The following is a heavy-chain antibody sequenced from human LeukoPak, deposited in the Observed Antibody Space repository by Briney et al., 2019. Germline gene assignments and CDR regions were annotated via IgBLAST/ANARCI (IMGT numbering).Heavy chain of an antibody. V-gene: IGHV1-2*02. J-gene: IGHJ6*03. CDR3: ARDFYGSGSYSSYYYYMDV. D-gene: IGHD3-10*01. CDR2: INPNSGGT. CDR1: GYTFTGYY. Sequence: ASVKVSCKASGYTFTGYYMHWVRQAPGQGLEWMGWINPNSGGTNYAQKFQGGVTMTRDTSISTAYMELSRLRSDDTAVYYCARDFYGSGSYSSYYYYMDVWGKGTTVTVPS.